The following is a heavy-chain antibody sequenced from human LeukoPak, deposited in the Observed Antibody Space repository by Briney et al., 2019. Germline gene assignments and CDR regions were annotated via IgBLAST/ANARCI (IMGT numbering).Heavy chain of an antibody. V-gene: IGHV1-2*02. CDR1: GYPFTCYD. J-gene: IGHJ3*02. Sequence: AAVQVSFKAAGYPFTCYDMHWGRRAPGQGVEWRGWINPNSGGTNYSQKFQGRVTITRDTSISRAYMEVSRLRSDDTAVYYCAREREMATIGDAFDIWGQGTMVTVSS. CDR2: INPNSGGT. CDR3: AREREMATIGDAFDI. D-gene: IGHD5-24*01.